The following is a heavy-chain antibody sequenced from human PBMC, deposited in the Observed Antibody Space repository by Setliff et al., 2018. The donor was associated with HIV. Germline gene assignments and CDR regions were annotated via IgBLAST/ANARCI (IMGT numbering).Heavy chain of an antibody. J-gene: IGHJ4*02. D-gene: IGHD3-9*01. V-gene: IGHV4-34*01. CDR1: GRSFSDNS. CDR3: ARGRYYDILTGYSNAFDY. Sequence: SETLSLTCAVYGRSFSDNSWNWIRQPPGKGLEWIGEINHTGSTNYNPSLKSRVTISVDTSKNQLSLRVNSVTAADTAVYYCARGRYYDILTGYSNAFDYWGQGTLVTVSS. CDR2: INHTGST.